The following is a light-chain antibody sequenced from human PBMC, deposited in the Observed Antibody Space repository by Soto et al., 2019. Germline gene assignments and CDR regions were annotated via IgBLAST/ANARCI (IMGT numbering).Light chain of an antibody. J-gene: IGLJ1*01. V-gene: IGLV2-14*01. Sequence: QYALTQPASVSGSPGQSITISCTGTSSDVGGYNYVSWYQQHPGKAPKLMIYEVSNRPSGVSNRFSGSKSGNTASLTISGLQAEDEADYYCSSYTSSSTYVFGTGTKATV. CDR2: EVS. CDR1: SSDVGGYNY. CDR3: SSYTSSSTYV.